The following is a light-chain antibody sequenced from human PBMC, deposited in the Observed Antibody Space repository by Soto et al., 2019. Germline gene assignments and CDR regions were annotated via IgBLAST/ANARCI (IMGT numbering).Light chain of an antibody. CDR1: SSNIGAGYD. CDR3: QSYDSSLSAVV. Sequence: LTQPPSVSGAPGQRVTISCTGSSSNIGAGYDVHWYQQLPGTAPKLLIYGNSNRPSGVPDRFSGSKSGTSASLAITGLQAEDEADYYCQSYDSSLSAVVFGGGTKVTVL. CDR2: GNS. V-gene: IGLV1-40*01. J-gene: IGLJ2*01.